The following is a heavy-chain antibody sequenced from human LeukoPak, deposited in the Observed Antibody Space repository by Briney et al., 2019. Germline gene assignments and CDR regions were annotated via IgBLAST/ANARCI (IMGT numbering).Heavy chain of an antibody. J-gene: IGHJ4*02. CDR3: ARAAFRHYDSSGLLFDY. CDR2: IIPIFGTA. Sequence: SVKVSCKASGGTFSSYAISWVRQAPGQGLEWMGGIIPIFGTANYAQKFQGRVTITTDESTSTAYMELSSLRSEDTAVYHCARAAFRHYDSSGLLFDYWGQGTLVTVSS. CDR1: GGTFSSYA. V-gene: IGHV1-69*05. D-gene: IGHD3-22*01.